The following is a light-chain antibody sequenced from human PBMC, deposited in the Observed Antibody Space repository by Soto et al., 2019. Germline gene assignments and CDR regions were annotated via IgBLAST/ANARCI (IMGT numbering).Light chain of an antibody. CDR1: QSVSRK. Sequence: DIVLTQSPATLSLSAGERSTLSCRASQSVSRKLAWYQQQPGQSPRLLIYDASNRATGIPARFSGSGSGTDFTLTISRLEPEDFAVYCSQQFYGSLWTFGQGTKVDIK. CDR2: DAS. J-gene: IGKJ1*01. V-gene: IGKV3-11*01. CDR3: QQFYGSLWT.